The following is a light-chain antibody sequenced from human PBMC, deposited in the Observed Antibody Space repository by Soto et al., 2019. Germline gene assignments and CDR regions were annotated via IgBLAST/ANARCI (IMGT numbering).Light chain of an antibody. CDR3: FSYAGSGTFV. Sequence: QSVLTQPASVSGSPGQSITISCTGTSSDVGSYDLVSWYQQPPGKAPKLMIYEDTKRPAGISTRFSGSKSGNAAALTIYGRQAEDEADYYCFSYAGSGTFVFGTGPKLTVL. V-gene: IGLV2-23*01. J-gene: IGLJ1*01. CDR1: SSDVGSYDL. CDR2: EDT.